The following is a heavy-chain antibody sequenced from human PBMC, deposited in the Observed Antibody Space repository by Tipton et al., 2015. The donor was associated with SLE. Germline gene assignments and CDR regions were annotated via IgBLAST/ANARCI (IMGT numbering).Heavy chain of an antibody. V-gene: IGHV4-39*07. Sequence: TLSLTCTVSGGSISSSGYCWGWVRQPPGKGLEWIGSIYYSGSTYYNPSLKSRVTISVGTSRNQFSLKLSSVTAADTAVYYCARELGGDYYFHYMDVWGHGTTVTVSS. CDR3: ARELGGDYYFHYMDV. J-gene: IGHJ6*03. CDR2: IYYSGST. D-gene: IGHD7-27*01. CDR1: GGSISSSGYC.